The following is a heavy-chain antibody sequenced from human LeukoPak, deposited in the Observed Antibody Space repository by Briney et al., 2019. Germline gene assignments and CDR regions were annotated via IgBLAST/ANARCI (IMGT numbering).Heavy chain of an antibody. CDR2: ISGDGGTT. Sequence: QTGGSLRLSCAASGFTFGDYAMHWVRQAPGKGLEWVSLISGDGGTTYYADSVKGRFTISRDSSKNSLYLQMNSLRTEDTALYYCAKVLGGYCSGGSCYGYDFDYWGQGTLVTVSP. CDR3: AKVLGGYCSGGSCYGYDFDY. CDR1: GFTFGDYA. J-gene: IGHJ4*02. D-gene: IGHD2-15*01. V-gene: IGHV3-43*02.